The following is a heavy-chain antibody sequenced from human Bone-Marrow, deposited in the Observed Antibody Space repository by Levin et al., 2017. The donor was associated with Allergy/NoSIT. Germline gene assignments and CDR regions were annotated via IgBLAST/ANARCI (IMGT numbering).Heavy chain of an antibody. CDR3: ARGRRTFIVVVPAASSYYDYGMDV. V-gene: IGHV1-8*01. D-gene: IGHD2-2*01. Sequence: ASVKVSCKASGYTFTSYDINWVRQATGQGLEWMGWMNPNSGNTGYAQKFQGRVTMTRNTSISTAYMELSSLRSEDTAVYYCARGRRTFIVVVPAASSYYDYGMDVWGEGTTVNVS. CDR2: MNPNSGNT. J-gene: IGHJ6*02. CDR1: GYTFTSYD.